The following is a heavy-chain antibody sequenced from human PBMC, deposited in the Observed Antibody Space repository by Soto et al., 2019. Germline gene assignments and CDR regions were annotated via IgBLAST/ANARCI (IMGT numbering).Heavy chain of an antibody. CDR1: GGSISSYY. D-gene: IGHD2-2*01. Sequence: SETLSLTCTVSGGSISSYYWSWIRQPPGKGLEWIGYIYYSGSTNYNPSLKSRVTVSVDTSKNQFSLKLSSVTAADTAVYYCARDGRYCSSTSCYAKDYYYYYGMDVWGQGTTVTVSS. V-gene: IGHV4-59*01. CDR2: IYYSGST. CDR3: ARDGRYCSSTSCYAKDYYYYYGMDV. J-gene: IGHJ6*02.